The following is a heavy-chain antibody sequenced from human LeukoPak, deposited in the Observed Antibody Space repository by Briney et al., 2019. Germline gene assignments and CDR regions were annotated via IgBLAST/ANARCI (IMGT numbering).Heavy chain of an antibody. Sequence: SETLSLTCTVSGGSINTFYWTWIRQPPGKGLEWIGCIYYTGTTTYNPSLQSRVTISVDTSKNQFSLKLSSVTAADTAVYYCASGAWGSGSPSDYWGQGTLVTVSS. J-gene: IGHJ4*02. V-gene: IGHV4-59*01. CDR2: IYYTGTT. CDR3: ASGAWGSGSPSDY. CDR1: GGSINTFY. D-gene: IGHD3-10*01.